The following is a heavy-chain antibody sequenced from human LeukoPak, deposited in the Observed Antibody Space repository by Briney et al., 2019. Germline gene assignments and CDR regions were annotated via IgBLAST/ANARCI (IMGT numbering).Heavy chain of an antibody. V-gene: IGHV4-34*01. CDR3: ATLKGGNSDFDY. CDR1: GGSFSGYY. J-gene: IGHJ4*02. Sequence: PSETLSLTCAVYGGSFSGYYWSWIRQPPGKGLEWIGEINHSGSTNYNPSLKSRVTISVDTSKNQFSLKLSSVTAADTAVYYCATLKGGNSDFDYWSQGTLVTVSS. D-gene: IGHD4-23*01. CDR2: INHSGST.